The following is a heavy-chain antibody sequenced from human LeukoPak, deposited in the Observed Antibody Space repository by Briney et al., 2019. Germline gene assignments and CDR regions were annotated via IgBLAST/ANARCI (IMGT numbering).Heavy chain of an antibody. CDR3: AKCSIAAAGTRTRVLWWYFDL. D-gene: IGHD6-13*01. CDR2: ISGSGGST. CDR1: GFTFSSYA. V-gene: IGHV3-23*01. J-gene: IGHJ2*01. Sequence: GGSLRLSFAASGFTFSSYAMGWVRRGPGKGLEWVSAISGSGGSTYYADSVKGRFTISRDNSKNTLYLQMNSLRAEDTAVYYCAKCSIAAAGTRTRVLWWYFDLWGRGTLVTVSS.